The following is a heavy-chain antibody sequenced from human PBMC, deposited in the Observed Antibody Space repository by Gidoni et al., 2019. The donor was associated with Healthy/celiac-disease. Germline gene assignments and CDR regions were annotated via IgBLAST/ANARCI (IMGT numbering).Heavy chain of an antibody. CDR1: GFTFRSYG. V-gene: IGHV3-33*01. D-gene: IGHD3-10*01. Sequence: QVQLVESGGGVVQPGRSLRLSCAASGFTFRSYGIHWVRQAPGKGLGWVAVIWYDGSNKYYADSVKGRFTISRDNSKNTLYLQMNSLRAEDTAVYYCAREDAPGAFDIWGQGTMVTVSS. CDR3: AREDAPGAFDI. J-gene: IGHJ3*02. CDR2: IWYDGSNK.